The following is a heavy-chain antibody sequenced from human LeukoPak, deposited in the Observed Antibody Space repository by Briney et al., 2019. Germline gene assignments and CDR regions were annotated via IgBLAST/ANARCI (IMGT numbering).Heavy chain of an antibody. V-gene: IGHV3-48*01. Sequence: RPGGSLRLSCAASGFTFTTYGMNWVRQAPGKGLEWVSYLSGRSNSIYYAESVKGRFTISRDNAKNSLYLQMNSLRAEDTALYHCARNNGMDVWGQGTTVIVSS. CDR3: ARNNGMDV. CDR1: GFTFTTYG. J-gene: IGHJ6*02. CDR2: LSGRSNSI.